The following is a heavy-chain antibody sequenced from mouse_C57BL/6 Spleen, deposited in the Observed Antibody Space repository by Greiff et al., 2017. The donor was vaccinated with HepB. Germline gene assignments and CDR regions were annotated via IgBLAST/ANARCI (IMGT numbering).Heavy chain of an antibody. CDR2: IYPGDGDT. CDR1: GYAFSSYW. Sequence: VQLQQSGAELVKPGASVKISCKASGYAFSSYWMNWVKQRPGKGLEWIGQIYPGDGDTNYNGKFKGKATLTADKSSSTAYMQRSSLTSEDSAVYFCARRAYYYGSSYGDYAMDYWGQGTSVTVSS. V-gene: IGHV1-80*01. D-gene: IGHD1-1*01. CDR3: ARRAYYYGSSYGDYAMDY. J-gene: IGHJ4*01.